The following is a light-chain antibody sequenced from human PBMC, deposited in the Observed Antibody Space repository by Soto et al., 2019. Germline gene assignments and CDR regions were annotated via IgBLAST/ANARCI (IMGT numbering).Light chain of an antibody. CDR3: QQYYSTPYT. V-gene: IGKV4-1*01. Sequence: DIVMTQSPDSLAVSLGERATINCKSSQSVLYSSNNKNYLAWYQQKPGQPPKLLIYWASTRESGVPDRFSGSGSGTDFTLTISSLQAEDVAHYYCQQYYSTPYTFGQGTKLEIK. CDR2: WAS. J-gene: IGKJ2*01. CDR1: QSVLYSSNNKNY.